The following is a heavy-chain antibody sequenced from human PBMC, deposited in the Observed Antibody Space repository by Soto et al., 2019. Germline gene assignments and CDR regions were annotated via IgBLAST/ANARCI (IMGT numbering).Heavy chain of an antibody. J-gene: IGHJ4*02. D-gene: IGHD3-10*01. Sequence: QLQLQESGPGLVKPSETLSLTCAVSGASISRTGFHWGWIRQPPGQGLEWIGSIYEGETTFYNSSLKRRVTIYADTSKNHFSLKLSSVTAADTAVYYCARRGSGHTFDYWGQGTLVTVSS. CDR3: ARRGSGHTFDY. CDR2: IYEGETT. V-gene: IGHV4-39*01. CDR1: GASISRTGFH.